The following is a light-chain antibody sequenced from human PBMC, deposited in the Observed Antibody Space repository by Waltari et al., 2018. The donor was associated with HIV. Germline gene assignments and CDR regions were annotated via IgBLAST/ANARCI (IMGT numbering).Light chain of an antibody. CDR2: DDS. V-gene: IGLV3-21*01. Sequence: SYVLTQPPSVSVAPGKTARITCGGAHSGIKSVHWYQKKPGQAPVLVVYDDSDRRSGIPERFSGSNSGDTATLTISRVGAGDEADYYCQVWDSFSDHWVFGGGTKLTVL. CDR1: HSGIKS. J-gene: IGLJ3*02. CDR3: QVWDSFSDHWV.